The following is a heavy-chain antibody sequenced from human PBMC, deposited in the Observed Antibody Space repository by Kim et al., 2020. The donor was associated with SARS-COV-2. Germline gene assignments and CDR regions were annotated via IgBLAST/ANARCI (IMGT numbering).Heavy chain of an antibody. CDR3: ARDRLFGYYFDY. J-gene: IGHJ4*02. CDR2: T. V-gene: IGHV4-59*01. Sequence: TKYPPSLESRVPLSVDTSKNQFSLKLSSVTAADTAVYYCARDRLFGYYFDYWGQGTLVTVSS. D-gene: IGHD3-10*01.